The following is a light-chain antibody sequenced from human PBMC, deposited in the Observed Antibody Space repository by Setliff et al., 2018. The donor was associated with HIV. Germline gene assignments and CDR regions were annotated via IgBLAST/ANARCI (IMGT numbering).Light chain of an antibody. V-gene: IGLV2-14*02. J-gene: IGLJ1*01. CDR1: SSDIGSYIL. CDR3: TSFTNSDSHYV. CDR2: EVT. Sequence: QSVLTQPASVSGSPGQSITISCTGTSSDIGSYILVSWYQQHPGKAPKLILYEVTYRPSGVSNRFSGSKSGSTASLTISGLQADDEADYYCTSFTNSDSHYVFGSGTKVTVL.